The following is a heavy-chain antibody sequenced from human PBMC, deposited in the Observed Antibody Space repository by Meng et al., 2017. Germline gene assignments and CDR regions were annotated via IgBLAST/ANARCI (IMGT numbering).Heavy chain of an antibody. J-gene: IGHJ4*02. V-gene: IGHV3-48*03. CDR1: GFTFSSYE. D-gene: IGHD2-2*01. Sequence: GESLKISCAASGFTFSSYEMNWVRQAPGKGLEWFSYIHSSGSTVEYADSVKGRFTTTKDNAENSLYLQMNSLRVEDTAVYYCARYSVVSALRADYWGRGTLVTVSS. CDR2: IHSSGSTV. CDR3: ARYSVVSALRADY.